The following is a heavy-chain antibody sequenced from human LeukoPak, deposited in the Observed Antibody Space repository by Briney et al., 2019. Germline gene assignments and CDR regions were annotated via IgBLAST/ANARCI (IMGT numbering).Heavy chain of an antibody. Sequence: SETLSLTCTVSGDSIRSGGYYWHWIRQAPGKGLEWLGYIYSGGNTYYNPSLKSRGGISLDKFKSQFSLRLSSVTAADTAMYFCSRGAVAGLFDYWGQGILSPSHQ. CDR2: IYSGGNT. D-gene: IGHD6-19*01. CDR1: GDSIRSGGYY. V-gene: IGHV4-31*03. J-gene: IGHJ4*02. CDR3: SRGAVAGLFDY.